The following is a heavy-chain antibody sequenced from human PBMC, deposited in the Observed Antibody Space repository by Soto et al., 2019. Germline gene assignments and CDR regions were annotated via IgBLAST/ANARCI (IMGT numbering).Heavy chain of an antibody. D-gene: IGHD3-22*01. V-gene: IGHV4-4*02. CDR1: GAPITSYAW. J-gene: IGHJ6*02. CDR2: IFHSGST. Sequence: PSETLSLTCAVSGAPITSYAWWAWVRQPPGKGLEWIGEIFHSGSTNYNPSLKSRVTITIDKSKNQFSLKLSSVTAADTAVYYCARSPDSSGYYPRWYYYGMDVWGQGTTVTVSS. CDR3: ARSPDSSGYYPRWYYYGMDV.